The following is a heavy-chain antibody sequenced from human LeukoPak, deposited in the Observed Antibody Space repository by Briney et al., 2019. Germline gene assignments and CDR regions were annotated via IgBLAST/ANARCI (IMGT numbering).Heavy chain of an antibody. D-gene: IGHD6-13*01. CDR2: LYYSGST. CDR3: ARYLRIAAAGNWFDP. V-gene: IGHV4-59*08. Sequence: SETLSLTCTVSGGSISSYYWSWIRQPPGKGLEWIGYLYYSGSTNYNPSLKSRVTISVDTSKNQFSLKLSSVTAADTAVYYCARYLRIAAAGNWFDPWGQGTLVTVSS. CDR1: GGSISSYY. J-gene: IGHJ5*02.